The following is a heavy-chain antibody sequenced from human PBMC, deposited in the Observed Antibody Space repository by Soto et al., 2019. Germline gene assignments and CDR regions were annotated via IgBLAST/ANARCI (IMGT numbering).Heavy chain of an antibody. D-gene: IGHD3-22*01. CDR3: AASRAYDSSDYSGFHYGMEV. V-gene: IGHV3-9*01. J-gene: IGHJ6*02. CDR1: GFTFDDYA. CDR2: LSWNGVTI. Sequence: EVQLVESGGGLVQPGRSLRLSCAASGFTFDDYAMHWVRQVPGKGLQWVSGLSWNGVTIGYAASVKGRFTISRDNAKKSLYLQMNGVRPDDTALYYCAASRAYDSSDYSGFHYGMEVWGLGTTVTVS.